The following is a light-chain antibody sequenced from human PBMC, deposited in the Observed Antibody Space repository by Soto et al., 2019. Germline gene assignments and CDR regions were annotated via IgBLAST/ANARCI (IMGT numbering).Light chain of an antibody. Sequence: QSALTQPASVSGSPGQSITISCTGTSSDVGSYNLVSWYQQHPGKAPKLMIYEGTKRPSGVSDRFSGSRSGNTASLTISGLQAEDEADSSCCSISRSSTYDFGSGTK. CDR1: SSDVGSYNL. J-gene: IGLJ1*01. CDR2: EGT. V-gene: IGLV2-23*01. CDR3: CSISRSSTYD.